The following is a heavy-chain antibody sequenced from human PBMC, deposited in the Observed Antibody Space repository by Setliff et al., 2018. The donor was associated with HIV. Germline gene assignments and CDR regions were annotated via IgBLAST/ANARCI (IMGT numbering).Heavy chain of an antibody. CDR1: GFTFSNAW. CDR2: IKSKADGGTI. D-gene: IGHD3-3*01. Sequence: GGSLRLSCVASGFTFSNAWMSWVRQAPGKGLEWVGRIKSKADGGTIDYAAPVKGRFTISRDDSKNTLDVQMNGLKTEDTAVYYCMTDLRDTISGVEFDPWGQGTLVTVSS. V-gene: IGHV3-15*01. J-gene: IGHJ5*02. CDR3: MTDLRDTISGVEFDP.